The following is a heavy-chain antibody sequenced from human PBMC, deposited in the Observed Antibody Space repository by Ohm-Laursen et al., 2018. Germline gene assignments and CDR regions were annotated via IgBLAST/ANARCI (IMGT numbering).Heavy chain of an antibody. D-gene: IGHD3-22*01. CDR3: ARKAAYYYDSSGPGGMDV. Sequence: GSLRLSCSASGFTFSNYAMNWVRQAPGKGLEWVSGFSGGGGSTYYADSVKGRFTISRDNAKNSLYLQMNSLRAEDTAVYYCARKAAYYYDSSGPGGMDVWGQGTTVTVSS. CDR2: FSGGGGST. V-gene: IGHV3-23*01. CDR1: GFTFSNYA. J-gene: IGHJ6*02.